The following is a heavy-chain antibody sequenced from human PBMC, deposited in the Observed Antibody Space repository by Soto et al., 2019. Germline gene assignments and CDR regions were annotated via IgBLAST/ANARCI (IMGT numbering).Heavy chain of an antibody. CDR3: AKGGDYGDYYYSGMDV. D-gene: IGHD4-17*01. CDR2: ISYDGSNK. CDR1: GFTFSSYG. Sequence: GGSLRLSCAASGFTFSSYGMHWVRQAPGKGLEWVAVISYDGSNKYYADSVKGRFTISRDNSKNTLYLQMNSLRAEDTAVYYCAKGGDYGDYYYSGMDVWGQGTTVTVSS. V-gene: IGHV3-30*18. J-gene: IGHJ6*02.